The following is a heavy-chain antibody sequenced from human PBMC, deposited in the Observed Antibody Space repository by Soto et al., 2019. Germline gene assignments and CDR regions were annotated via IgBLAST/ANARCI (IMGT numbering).Heavy chain of an antibody. J-gene: IGHJ4*02. D-gene: IGHD3-3*01. V-gene: IGHV3-9*01. CDR1: GFIFDDYA. CDR2: IDWNRATT. CDR3: VKDVGSRHYDFTNFDS. Sequence: EVQLLESGGGVVQPGGSQRLSCIASGFIFDDYAIHWVRQVPGKGLEWVSGIDWNRATTGYADSVKGRFTLSRDNARNSVLLQMNSLRPEDTALYYCVKDVGSRHYDFTNFDSWGQGTLVTVSS.